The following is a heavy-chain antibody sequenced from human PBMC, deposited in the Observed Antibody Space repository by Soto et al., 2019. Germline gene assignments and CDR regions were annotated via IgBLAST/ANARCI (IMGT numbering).Heavy chain of an antibody. V-gene: IGHV3-21*04. J-gene: IGHJ4*02. CDR3: ARVPKGVVVAANDY. CDR2: ISRSGSSI. Sequence: GGSLRLSCAASGFTFSSYAMSWVRQAPGKGLEWVSAISRSGSSIYYADSVKGRFTISRDNAKNSLYLQMNSLRAEDTAVYYCARVPKGVVVAANDYWGQGSLVTVSS. CDR1: GFTFSSYA. D-gene: IGHD2-15*01.